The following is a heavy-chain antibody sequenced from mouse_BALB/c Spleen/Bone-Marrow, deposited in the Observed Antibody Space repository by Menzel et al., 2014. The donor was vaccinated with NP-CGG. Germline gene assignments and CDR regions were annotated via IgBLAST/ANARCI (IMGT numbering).Heavy chain of an antibody. CDR1: GFTFTDYY. V-gene: IGHV7-3*02. J-gene: IGHJ4*01. D-gene: IGHD1-1*01. Sequence: EVKLVESGGGLVQPGGSLRLSCATSGFTFTDYYMSWVRQPPGKALEWLGSIRNKSNGYTTEYSASVKGRFTISRDNSQSILYLQMNTLRAEDSATYYCAREYYGNIYAMDYWGQGTSVTVSS. CDR2: IRNKSNGYTT. CDR3: AREYYGNIYAMDY.